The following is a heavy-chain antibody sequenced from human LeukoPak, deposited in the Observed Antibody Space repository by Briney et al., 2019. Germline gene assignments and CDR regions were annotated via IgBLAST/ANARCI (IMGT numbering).Heavy chain of an antibody. D-gene: IGHD1-26*01. V-gene: IGHV4-59*01. Sequence: SETLSLTCTVSGGSISSYYWSWLRQPPGKGLEWIGYIYYSGSTDYNPSLKSRVTISINTSKNQFSLKLSSVTAADTAAYYCARDIGGATYFDYWGQGTLVTVSS. CDR3: ARDIGGATYFDY. CDR1: GGSISSYY. J-gene: IGHJ4*02. CDR2: IYYSGST.